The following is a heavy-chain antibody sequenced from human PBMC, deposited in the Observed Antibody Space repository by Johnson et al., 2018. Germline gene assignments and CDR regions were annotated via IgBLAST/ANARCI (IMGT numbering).Heavy chain of an antibody. J-gene: IGHJ6*03. CDR3: AGGEGNYDFWSGYYSNYYYYYMDV. CDR1: GGSISSYY. Sequence: QVQLQESGPGLVKPSETLSLTCTVSGGSISSYYWSWIRQPPGKGLGWIGYIYYSGSTNYNPSLKSRVTISVDTSKNQFSLKLSSVTAADTAVYYSAGGEGNYDFWSGYYSNYYYYYMDVWGKGTTVTVSS. D-gene: IGHD3-3*01. CDR2: IYYSGST. V-gene: IGHV4-59*01.